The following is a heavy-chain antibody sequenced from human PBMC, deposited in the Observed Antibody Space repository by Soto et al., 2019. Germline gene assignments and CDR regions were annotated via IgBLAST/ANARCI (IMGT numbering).Heavy chain of an antibody. J-gene: IGHJ4*01. CDR2: LSYDLSNK. D-gene: IGHD3-3*01. Sequence: GGTLTLSCAASGYTFSIYSLHWVRQAPGKGLEWVAVLSYDLSNKHYADSVKGRFTIYRENSKNPLDLQIDSRRAEDIVVYYCAIEQVLGYYIVIGYLGPGILVHVSP. CDR1: GYTFSIYS. CDR3: AIEQVLGYYIVIGY. V-gene: IGHV3-30*04.